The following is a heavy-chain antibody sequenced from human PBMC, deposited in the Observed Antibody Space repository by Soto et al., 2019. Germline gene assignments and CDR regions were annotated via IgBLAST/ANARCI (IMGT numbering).Heavy chain of an antibody. V-gene: IGHV1-69*09. CDR1: GVSFNSYG. CDR2: ITPALHLT. CDR3: AGIKRARLNH. D-gene: IGHD1-26*01. Sequence: QVQLQQSGAEVKRPGSSVKVSCKASGVSFNSYGFAWVRQAPGQGLEWLGKITPALHLTNYAQSLQGRVTITPNTSTGPLFLELPTLTPKDRAVYYWAGIKRARLNHWGQGTLVTFS. J-gene: IGHJ4*02.